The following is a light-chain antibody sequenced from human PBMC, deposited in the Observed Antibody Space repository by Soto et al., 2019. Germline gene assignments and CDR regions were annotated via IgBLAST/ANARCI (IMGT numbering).Light chain of an antibody. CDR2: GAS. CDR3: QQYNNWPRT. Sequence: EVAMAQTPVTLSVSPRERATLSCRASQSVSSNLAWYQQKPGQAPRLLIYGASTRATGIPARFSGSGSGTEFTLTISSLQSEDFAVYYCQQYNNWPRTFGQGTKVDIK. J-gene: IGKJ1*01. V-gene: IGKV3-15*01. CDR1: QSVSSN.